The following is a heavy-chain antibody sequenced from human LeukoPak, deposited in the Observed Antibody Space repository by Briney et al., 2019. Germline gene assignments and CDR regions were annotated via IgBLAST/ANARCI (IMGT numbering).Heavy chain of an antibody. J-gene: IGHJ4*02. Sequence: GGSLRLSCAASGFTFSSYGMHWVGQAPGKGLEWVSFIRYDGSNKYYADSVKGRFTISRDNSKNTLYLQMNSLRAEDTAVYYCAKDRHDYAGNGDYYLDYWRQGTLVTVSS. CDR3: AKDRHDYAGNGDYYLDY. CDR2: IRYDGSNK. D-gene: IGHD4-23*01. V-gene: IGHV3-30*02. CDR1: GFTFSSYG.